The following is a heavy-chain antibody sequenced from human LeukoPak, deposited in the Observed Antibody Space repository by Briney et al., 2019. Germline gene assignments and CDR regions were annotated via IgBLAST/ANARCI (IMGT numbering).Heavy chain of an antibody. J-gene: IGHJ4*02. CDR1: GESLNSYY. Sequence: SETLSLTCAVYGESLNSYYWSWVRQPPGEGLEWIGEIYESGTTEYNPSLKSRVTISMVPSKQQFSLSLSSMTAADTAVYYCARVAWATRLGSWGLGTPVIVSS. CDR2: IYESGTT. D-gene: IGHD2-15*01. CDR3: ARVAWATRLGS. V-gene: IGHV4-34*01.